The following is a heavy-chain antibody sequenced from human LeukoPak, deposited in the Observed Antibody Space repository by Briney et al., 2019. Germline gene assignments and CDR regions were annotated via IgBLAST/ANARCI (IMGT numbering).Heavy chain of an antibody. CDR1: GFTFSDYS. D-gene: IGHD1-26*01. CDR3: ARLSVGGSYSGIYYFNY. Sequence: GGSLRLSCAPSGFTFSDYSMNWVRQAPGGGLEWVSSISRISTYISYADSVKGRFTISRDNAKNSLYLQMNSLRAKDTAVYYCARLSVGGSYSGIYYFNYWGQGTLVTVSS. V-gene: IGHV3-21*01. J-gene: IGHJ4*02. CDR2: ISRISTYI.